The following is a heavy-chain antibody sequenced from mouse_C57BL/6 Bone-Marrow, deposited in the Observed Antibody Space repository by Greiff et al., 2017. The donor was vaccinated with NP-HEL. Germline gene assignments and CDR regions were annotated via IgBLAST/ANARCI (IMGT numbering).Heavy chain of an antibody. J-gene: IGHJ2*01. CDR1: GFTFSNYW. Sequence: EVMLVESGGGLVQPGGSMKLSCVASGFTFSNYWMNWVRKSPETGLEWVAQIRLKSDNYATHYAESVKVRFTISRDDSKSSVYLQMNNLRAEDTGIYYCTGYPDYWGQGTTLTVSS. CDR2: IRLKSDNYAT. D-gene: IGHD5-5*01. CDR3: TGYPDY. V-gene: IGHV6-3*01.